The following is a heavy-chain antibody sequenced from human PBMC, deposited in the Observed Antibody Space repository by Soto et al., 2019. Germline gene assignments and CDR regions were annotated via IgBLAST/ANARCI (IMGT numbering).Heavy chain of an antibody. J-gene: IGHJ4*02. V-gene: IGHV3-33*01. Sequence: QVQLVESGGGVVQSGTSLRLSCAASGFAFQNYGMHWVRQAPGKGLEWVAFSQNDVITKYYADSVEGRFTVSRDNSKNPLYRKIDALGADDTAVYFCAREDGQIQRGEFHYWAKGTLVTVSS. CDR2: SQNDVITK. D-gene: IGHD3-16*01. CDR1: GFAFQNYG. CDR3: AREDGQIQRGEFHY.